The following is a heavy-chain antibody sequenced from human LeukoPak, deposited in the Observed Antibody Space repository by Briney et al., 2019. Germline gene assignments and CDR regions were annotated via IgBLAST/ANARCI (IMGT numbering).Heavy chain of an antibody. CDR1: GYSISSGYY. J-gene: IGHJ6*03. V-gene: IGHV4-38-2*02. D-gene: IGHD6-19*01. CDR2: INHSGST. CDR3: ARARWAGYYYMDV. Sequence: SETLSLTCTVSGYSISSGYYWGWIRQPPGKGLEWIGEINHSGSTNYNPSLKSRVTISVDTSKNQFSLKLSSVTAADTAVYYCARARWAGYYYMDVWGKGTTVTVSS.